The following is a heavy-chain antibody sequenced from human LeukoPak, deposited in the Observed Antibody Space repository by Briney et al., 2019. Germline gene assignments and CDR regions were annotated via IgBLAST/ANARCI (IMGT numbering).Heavy chain of an antibody. Sequence: ASVKVSCKASGYTFTDYYMHWVRQAPGQGLEWMGWINPNSGGTNYTQKFQGRVTMTRDTSISTAYMGLSRVRSNDTAVYYCARGGRSIFGVADYWGQGTLVTVSS. CDR2: INPNSGGT. J-gene: IGHJ4*02. D-gene: IGHD3-3*01. CDR3: ARGGRSIFGVADY. V-gene: IGHV1-2*02. CDR1: GYTFTDYY.